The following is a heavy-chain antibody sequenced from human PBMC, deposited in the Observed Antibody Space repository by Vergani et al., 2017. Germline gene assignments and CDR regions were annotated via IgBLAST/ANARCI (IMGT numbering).Heavy chain of an antibody. CDR3: ARGVGWGGYFDY. CDR2: INPSGGST. D-gene: IGHD7-27*01. Sequence: QVQLVQSGAEVKKPGASVKVSCKASGYTFTSYYMHWVRQAPGQGLEWMGIINPSGGSTSYAQKFQGRVTMTRDTSTSTVYMELGSLISDDTAVYYCARGVGWGGYFDYWGQGTLVTVSS. CDR1: GYTFTSYY. J-gene: IGHJ4*02. V-gene: IGHV1-46*01.